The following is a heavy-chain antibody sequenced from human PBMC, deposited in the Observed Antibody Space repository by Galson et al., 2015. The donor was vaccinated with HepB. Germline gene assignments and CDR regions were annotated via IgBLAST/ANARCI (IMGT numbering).Heavy chain of an antibody. J-gene: IGHJ4*02. CDR3: ARALVEYSSSHPVDY. CDR2: INPSGGST. D-gene: IGHD6-6*01. CDR1: GYTFTSYY. Sequence: SVKVSCKASGYTFTSYYMHWVRQAPGQGLEWMGIINPSGGSTSYAQKFQGRVTMTRDTSTSTVYMELSSLRSEDTAVYYCARALVEYSSSHPVDYWGQGTLVTVSS. V-gene: IGHV1-46*01.